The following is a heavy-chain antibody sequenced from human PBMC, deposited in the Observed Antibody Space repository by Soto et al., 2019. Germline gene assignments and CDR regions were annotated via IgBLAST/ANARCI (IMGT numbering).Heavy chain of an antibody. CDR1: GFTFSSYG. V-gene: IGHV3-33*01. D-gene: IGHD2-15*01. CDR2: IWYDGSNK. Sequence: GGSLRLSCAASGFTFSSYGMHWVRQAPGKGLEWVAVIWYDGSNKYYADSVKGRFTISRDNSKNTLYLQMNSLRAEDTAVYYCARDSEPFCSGCGCYWLAYWCHGPLVTVSS. J-gene: IGHJ4*01. CDR3: ARDSEPFCSGCGCYWLAY.